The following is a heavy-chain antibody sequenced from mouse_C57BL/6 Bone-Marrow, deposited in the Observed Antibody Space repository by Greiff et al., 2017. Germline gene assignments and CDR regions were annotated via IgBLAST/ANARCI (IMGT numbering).Heavy chain of an antibody. J-gene: IGHJ3*01. CDR2: INPNYGTT. CDR1: GYSFTDYN. CDR3: ARASYFSFAY. Sequence: VQLQQSGPELVKPGASVKISCKASGYSFTDYNMNWVKQSNGKSLEWIGVINPNYGTTSYNQKFKCKATLTVDKSSSTAYMQLNSLTSEVSAVDYCARASYFSFAYWGQGTLVTVSA. D-gene: IGHD6-1*01. V-gene: IGHV1-39*01.